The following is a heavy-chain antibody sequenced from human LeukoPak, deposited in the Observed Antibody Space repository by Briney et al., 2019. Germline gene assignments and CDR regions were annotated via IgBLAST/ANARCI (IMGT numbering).Heavy chain of an antibody. CDR3: ARRTDCTNGVCYLWGAFDI. J-gene: IGHJ3*02. V-gene: IGHV4-4*07. CDR2: IYTSGST. D-gene: IGHD2-8*01. Sequence: SETLSLTCTVSGGSISSYYWSWIRQPAGKGLEWIGRIYTSGSTNYNPSLKSRVAISVDTSKNQFSLKLSSVTAADTAVYYCARRTDCTNGVCYLWGAFDIWGQGTMVTVSS. CDR1: GGSISSYY.